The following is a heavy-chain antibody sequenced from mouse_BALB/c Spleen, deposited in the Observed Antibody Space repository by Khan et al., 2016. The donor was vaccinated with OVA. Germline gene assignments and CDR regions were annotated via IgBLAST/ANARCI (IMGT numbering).Heavy chain of an antibody. CDR3: ARIYGGDFDY. D-gene: IGHD1-1*01. J-gene: IGHJ2*01. CDR1: GYSITSDNA. Sequence: EVQLKESGPGLVKPSQSLSLTCTVTGYSITSDNAWNWIRQFPGNKLEWMGYISYSGNTKYNQSLKSRISITRDTSKNQFFLQLNSVTIEDTATYYCARIYGGDFDYWGQGTTLTVSS. CDR2: ISYSGNT. V-gene: IGHV3-2*02.